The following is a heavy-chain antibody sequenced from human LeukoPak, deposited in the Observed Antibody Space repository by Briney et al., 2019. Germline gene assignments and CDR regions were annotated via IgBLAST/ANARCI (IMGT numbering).Heavy chain of an antibody. V-gene: IGHV3-74*01. CDR1: GLTFSSHW. Sequence: GGSLSLSCAASGLTFSSHWMHWVRQAPGKGLVWVSRITNDGSSTTYADSVKGRFTISRDNAKNMLYLQVNSLRAEDTAVCYCATQQGGNPAYWGQGTLVTVSS. J-gene: IGHJ4*02. CDR2: ITNDGSST. CDR3: ATQQGGNPAY. D-gene: IGHD1-14*01.